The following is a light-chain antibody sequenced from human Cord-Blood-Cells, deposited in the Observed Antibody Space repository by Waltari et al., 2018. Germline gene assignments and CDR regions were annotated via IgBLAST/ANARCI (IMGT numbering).Light chain of an antibody. CDR3: QQYNSYSQYS. CDR2: KAS. J-gene: IGKJ2*03. Sequence: DIQMTHSPPTLPASVGDRVTITCRASPSISSWFAWYQQKPGKAPKLLIYKASSLESGVPSRFSGSGSGTEFTLTISSLQPDDFATYYCQQYNSYSQYSFGQGTKLEIK. V-gene: IGKV1-5*03. CDR1: PSISSW.